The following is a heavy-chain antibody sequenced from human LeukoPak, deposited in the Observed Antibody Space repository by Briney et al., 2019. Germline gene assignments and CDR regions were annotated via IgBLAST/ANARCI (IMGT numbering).Heavy chain of an antibody. CDR3: ARLVASTNYYMDV. V-gene: IGHV4-59*11. CDR2: IYYTGST. D-gene: IGHD2-21*01. J-gene: IGHJ6*03. Sequence: SATLSLTCTVSGGSMNNHYWSWIRPAPGKGLEWVGYIYYTGSTNYNPSLKSRVTISIDTSKNQFSLKLSSATAADTAVYYCARLVASTNYYMDVWGKGTTVTVSS. CDR1: GGSMNNHY.